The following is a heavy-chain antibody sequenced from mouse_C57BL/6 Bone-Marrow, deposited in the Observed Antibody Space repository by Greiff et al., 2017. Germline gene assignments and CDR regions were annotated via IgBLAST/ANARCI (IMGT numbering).Heavy chain of an antibody. D-gene: IGHD2-2*01. V-gene: IGHV1-82*01. CDR2: IYPGDGDT. J-gene: IGHJ2*01. CDR1: GYAFSSSW. Sequence: SGPELVKPGASVKISCKASGYAFSSSWMNWVKQRPGKGLEWIGRIYPGDGDTNYNGKFKGKATLTADKSSSTAYMQLSSLTSEDSAVYFCARVIYYGYYFDYWGQGTTLTVSS. CDR3: ARVIYYGYYFDY.